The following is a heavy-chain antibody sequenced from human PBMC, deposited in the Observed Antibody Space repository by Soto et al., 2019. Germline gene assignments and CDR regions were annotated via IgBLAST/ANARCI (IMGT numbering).Heavy chain of an antibody. CDR1: GGSISSGGYY. D-gene: IGHD2-2*01. CDR2: IYYSGST. Sequence: QVQLQESGPGLVKPSQTLSLTCTVSGGSISSGGYYWSWIRQHPGKGLEWIGYIYYSGSTYYNPSLKSRVTISVDTSNNQFSLKLSSVTAADTAVYYCARDRRRYCSSTSCPRAGAFDIWGQGTMVTVSS. V-gene: IGHV4-31*03. CDR3: ARDRRRYCSSTSCPRAGAFDI. J-gene: IGHJ3*02.